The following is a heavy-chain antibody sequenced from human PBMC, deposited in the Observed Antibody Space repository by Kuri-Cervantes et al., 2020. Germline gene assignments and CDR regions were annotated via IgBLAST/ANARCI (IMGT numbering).Heavy chain of an antibody. Sequence: SVKVSCKASGGTFSSYAISWVRQAPGQGLEWMGGIIPIFGTANYAQKFQGRVTITADESTSTAYMELSSLRAEDTAVYYCAKARWLELPTNWFDPWGQGTLVTVSS. V-gene: IGHV1-69*13. CDR2: IIPIFGTA. CDR3: AKARWLELPTNWFDP. J-gene: IGHJ5*02. CDR1: GGTFSSYA. D-gene: IGHD1-7*01.